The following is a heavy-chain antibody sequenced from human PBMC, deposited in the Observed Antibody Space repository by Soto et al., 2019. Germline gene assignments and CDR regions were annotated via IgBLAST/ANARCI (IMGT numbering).Heavy chain of an antibody. CDR2: ISAYNGNT. CDR1: GYTFTSYG. V-gene: IGHV1-18*01. D-gene: IGHD2-2*01. J-gene: IGHJ6*02. Sequence: ASVKVSCKASGYTFTSYGISWVRQAPGQGLEWMGWISAYNGNTNYAQKLQGRVTMNTDTSTSTAYMELRSLRSDDTAVYYCARAEDIVVVPAANDYYYGMDVWGQGTTVTVSS. CDR3: ARAEDIVVVPAANDYYYGMDV.